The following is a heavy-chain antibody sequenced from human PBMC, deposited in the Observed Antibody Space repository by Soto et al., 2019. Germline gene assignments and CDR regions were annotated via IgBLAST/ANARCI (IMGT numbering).Heavy chain of an antibody. CDR2: ISGSGGST. D-gene: IGHD6-13*01. Sequence: GGSLRLSCAASGFTFDDYAMSWVRQAPGKGLEWVSAISGSGGSTYYADSVKGRFTISRDNSKNTLYLQMNSLRAEDTAVYYCAKDLASSSSWYENNWFDPWGQGTLVTVSS. J-gene: IGHJ5*02. CDR1: GFTFDDYA. V-gene: IGHV3-23*01. CDR3: AKDLASSSSWYENNWFDP.